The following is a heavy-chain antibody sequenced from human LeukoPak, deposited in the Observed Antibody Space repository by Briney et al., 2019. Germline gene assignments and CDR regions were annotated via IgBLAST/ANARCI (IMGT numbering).Heavy chain of an antibody. CDR3: ARDGQRVDAFDI. J-gene: IGHJ3*02. CDR1: GDTFSSYS. V-gene: IGHV3-21*01. CDR2: ISSSSSYI. Sequence: PGGSLRLFCAASGDTFSSYSMTWVRQAPGRGLEWVSSISSSSSYIYYADSVNGRFTISRDNAKNSLYLQMNSLRAEDTAVYCCARDGQRVDAFDIWGQGTMVTVSS. D-gene: IGHD6-25*01.